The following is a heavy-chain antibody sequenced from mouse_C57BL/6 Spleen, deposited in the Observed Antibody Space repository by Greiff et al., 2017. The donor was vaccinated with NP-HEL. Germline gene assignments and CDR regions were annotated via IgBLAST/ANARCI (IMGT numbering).Heavy chain of an antibody. CDR1: GFSLTSYG. CDR2: IWSGGST. D-gene: IGHD1-1*01. V-gene: IGHV2-2*01. Sequence: HVQLKESGPGLVQPSQSLSITCTVSGFSLTSYGVHWVRQSPGKGLEWLGVIWSGGSTDYNAAFISRLSISKDNSKSQVFFKMNSLQADDTAIYYCARKITTFPYAMDYWGQGTSVTVSS. CDR3: ARKITTFPYAMDY. J-gene: IGHJ4*01.